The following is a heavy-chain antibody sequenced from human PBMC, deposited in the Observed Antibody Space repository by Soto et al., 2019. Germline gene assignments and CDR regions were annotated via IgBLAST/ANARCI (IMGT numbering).Heavy chain of an antibody. V-gene: IGHV3-30-3*01. CDR1: GFTFSSYA. D-gene: IGHD4-17*01. Sequence: GGSLRLSCAASGFTFSSYAMHWVRQAPGKGLEWVAVISYDGSNKYYADSVKGRFTISRDNSKNTLYLQMNSLRAEDTAVYYCARDHLTTVVTLVSYGMDVWGQGTTVTVSS. CDR3: ARDHLTTVVTLVSYGMDV. CDR2: ISYDGSNK. J-gene: IGHJ6*02.